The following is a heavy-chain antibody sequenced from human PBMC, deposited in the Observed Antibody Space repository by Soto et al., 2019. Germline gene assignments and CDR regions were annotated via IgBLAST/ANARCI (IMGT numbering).Heavy chain of an antibody. D-gene: IGHD5-18*01. CDR1: RFTFSSYG. J-gene: IGHJ4*02. V-gene: IGHV3-30-3*01. CDR3: ARGERWFQGHTTMVLESYFDY. CDR2: ISYDGSNK. Sequence: QVQLVESGGGVVQPGRSLRLSCAASRFTFSSYGMHWVRQAPGKGLEWVAVISYDGSNKYYADSVKGRFTISRDNSKNTLYLQMYSLRPEDTAVYYCARGERWFQGHTTMVLESYFDYWGQGTLVTVSS.